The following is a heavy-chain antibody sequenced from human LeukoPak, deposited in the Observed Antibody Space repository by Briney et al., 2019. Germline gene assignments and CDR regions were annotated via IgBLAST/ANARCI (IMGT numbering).Heavy chain of an antibody. V-gene: IGHV3-21*01. D-gene: IGHD3-10*02. CDR3: AELGITMIGGV. Sequence: GGSLRLSCAASGFTFSTYSMNWVRQAPGKGLEWVSSITSSSSYIYYADSVKGRFTISRDNAKNSLYLQMNSLRAEDTAVYYCAELGITMIGGVWGKGTTVTISS. CDR1: GFTFSTYS. CDR2: ITSSSSYI. J-gene: IGHJ6*04.